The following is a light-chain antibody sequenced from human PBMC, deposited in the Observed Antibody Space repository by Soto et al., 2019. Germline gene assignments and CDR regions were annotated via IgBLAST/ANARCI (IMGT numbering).Light chain of an antibody. CDR3: ISYTSSSTLYV. CDR2: EVS. CDR1: SSDVGGYNY. J-gene: IGLJ1*01. Sequence: QSGLTQPASVSWSPGQSIPISCTGTSSDVGGYNYVSWYQHHPGKAPKVMIFEVSNRPSGVSMRFSGSKSGNTASLTISGLQAEDEADYYCISYTSSSTLYVFGTGTKV. V-gene: IGLV2-14*01.